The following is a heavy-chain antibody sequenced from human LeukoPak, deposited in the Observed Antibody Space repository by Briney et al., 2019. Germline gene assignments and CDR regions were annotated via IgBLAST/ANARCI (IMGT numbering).Heavy chain of an antibody. Sequence: PGGSLRLSCAASGFTFSSYDMMWVRQAPGKRLEWISSITGSGDGTYYADSVRARFTISRDNSENTLYLQVSSLRAEDTAVYFCVKGFVHPTYYFDYWGQGTLVTVSS. D-gene: IGHD3-10*01. J-gene: IGHJ4*02. CDR2: ITGSGDGT. V-gene: IGHV3-23*01. CDR1: GFTFSSYD. CDR3: VKGFVHPTYYFDY.